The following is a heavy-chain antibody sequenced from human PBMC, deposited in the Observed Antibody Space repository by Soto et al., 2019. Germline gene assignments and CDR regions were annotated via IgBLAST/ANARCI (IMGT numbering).Heavy chain of an antibody. CDR2: INPDTGGT. D-gene: IGHD6-13*01. J-gene: IGHJ4*02. V-gene: IGHV1-2*04. Sequence: QVQLEQSGAEVKKSGASVKVSCKASGYTFTAYYIHWVRQAPGQGLEWMGWINPDTGGTDYTPKFQGWVTMTRDTSIRTAYMELSSLKADDTAIYFCARAVARDGSSWYKRGYDSWGEGTLVTVSA. CDR3: ARAVARDGSSWYKRGYDS. CDR1: GYTFTAYY.